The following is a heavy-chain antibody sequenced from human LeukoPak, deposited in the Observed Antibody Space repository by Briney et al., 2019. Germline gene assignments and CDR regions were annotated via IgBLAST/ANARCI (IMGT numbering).Heavy chain of an antibody. CDR2: ISHSGGT. D-gene: IGHD3-22*01. CDR1: GDSFSGYF. J-gene: IGHJ4*02. CDR3: ARGYLLRYFDSSGYYLDY. V-gene: IGHV4-34*01. Sequence: SDTLSLTCAVYGDSFSGYFWTWIRQSPGKGLEWIGQISHSGGTNQNPSLKSRVTISLDTSTQQFSLKLNSVTAADTAVYYCARGYLLRYFDSSGYYLDYWGQGTLVVVSS.